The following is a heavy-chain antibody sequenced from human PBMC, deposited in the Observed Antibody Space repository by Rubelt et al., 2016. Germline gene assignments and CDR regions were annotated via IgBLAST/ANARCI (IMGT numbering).Heavy chain of an antibody. V-gene: IGHV4-39*07. CDR2: IYSSGST. D-gene: IGHD5-12*01. CDR3: ARYTYSDYSGRCDP. J-gene: IGHJ5*02. CDR1: GGSISNYY. Sequence: QVQLQESGPGLVKPSETLSLTCTVSGGSISNYYWGWIRQPPGKGLEWIGSIYSSGSTYYNPSLKSRVTISVDTSKNHFSLKLSSVTAPETAVYYCARYTYSDYSGRCDPWGQGTLVTVSS.